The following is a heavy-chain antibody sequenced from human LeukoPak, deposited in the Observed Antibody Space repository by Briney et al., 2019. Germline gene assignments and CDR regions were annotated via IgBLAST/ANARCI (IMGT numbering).Heavy chain of an antibody. CDR2: IDARGDDT. CDR1: GFTFNNYA. D-gene: IGHD3-9*01. J-gene: IGHJ6*04. Sequence: GGSLRLSCAASGFTFNNYAMTWVRQAPGKGLEWVSAIDARGDDTFYADFVRGRFTVSRDNVKNMVHLQMNSLRAEDSAFYYCAKSLRYFYGVDVGGRGPRVTVSS. CDR3: AKSLRYFYGVDV. V-gene: IGHV3-23*01.